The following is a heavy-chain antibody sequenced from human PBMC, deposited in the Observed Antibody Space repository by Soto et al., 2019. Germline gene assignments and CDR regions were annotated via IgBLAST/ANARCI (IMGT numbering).Heavy chain of an antibody. CDR1: GSSHSTNGEG. CDR3: AHSCSWYVPRSCYYGVDV. D-gene: IGHD6-13*01. Sequence: QTQTLTMTCTSPGSSHSTNGEGVGWIRQPPGKALEWLALIYWNDDKRYSPSLKSRLTITKDTSNNPVVLTMTNMDPVDTATYYCAHSCSWYVPRSCYYGVDVCGQGTLVSVSS. V-gene: IGHV2-5*01. CDR2: IYWNDDK. J-gene: IGHJ6*01.